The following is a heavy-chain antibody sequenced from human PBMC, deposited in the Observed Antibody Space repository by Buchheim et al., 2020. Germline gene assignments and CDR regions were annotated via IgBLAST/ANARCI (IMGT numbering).Heavy chain of an antibody. CDR1: GFSFSGSP. V-gene: IGHV3-73*02. Sequence: EVQLVESGGGLVQPGGSLKLSCAASGFSFSGSPMHWVRQASGKGLEWVGRISGQTYNYAPAYAASVKGRFTISRDDSKTTAYLQMNSLKTEDTAVYYCTTGGCGGDCFLLDYWGQGAL. J-gene: IGHJ4*02. CDR3: TTGGCGGDCFLLDY. D-gene: IGHD2-21*01. CDR2: ISGQTYNYAP.